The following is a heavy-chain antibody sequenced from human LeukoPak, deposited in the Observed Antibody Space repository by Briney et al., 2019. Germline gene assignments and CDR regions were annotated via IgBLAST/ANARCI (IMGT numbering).Heavy chain of an antibody. CDR3: ARGPITMIVVVTIFDY. J-gene: IGHJ4*02. D-gene: IGHD3-22*01. Sequence: RASVTVSCKASGYTFTGYYMHWVRQAPGQGLEWMGIINPSGGSTSYAQKFQGRVTMTRDTSTSTVYMELSSLRSEDTAVYYCARGPITMIVVVTIFDYWGQGTLVTVSS. CDR1: GYTFTGYY. V-gene: IGHV1-46*01. CDR2: INPSGGST.